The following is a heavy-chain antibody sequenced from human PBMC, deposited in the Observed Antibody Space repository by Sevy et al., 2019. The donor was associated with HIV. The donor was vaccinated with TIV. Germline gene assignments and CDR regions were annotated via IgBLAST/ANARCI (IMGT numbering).Heavy chain of an antibody. CDR1: GGSISSYY. V-gene: IGHV4-59*01. Sequence: SETLSLTCTVSGGSISSYYWSWIRQPPGKGLEWIGYIYYSGSTNYNPSLKSRVTISVDTSKNQFSLKLSSVTAADTAVYYCARRGSIAAAGFDYWGQGTLVTVSS. J-gene: IGHJ4*02. D-gene: IGHD6-13*01. CDR2: IYYSGST. CDR3: ARRGSIAAAGFDY.